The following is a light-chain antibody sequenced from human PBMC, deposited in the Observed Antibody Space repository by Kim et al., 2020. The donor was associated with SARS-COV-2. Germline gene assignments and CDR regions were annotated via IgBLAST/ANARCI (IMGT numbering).Light chain of an antibody. J-gene: IGKJ3*01. V-gene: IGKV1-39*01. CDR2: AAS. Sequence: SVGDRVTITCRSSQTISSYLNWYQQKPGKAPKLLIYAASNLESGVPSRFSGSGFGTDFTLTITGLQPEDFATYYCQQSYTTPLFTFGPGTKVDIK. CDR3: QQSYTTPLFT. CDR1: QTISSY.